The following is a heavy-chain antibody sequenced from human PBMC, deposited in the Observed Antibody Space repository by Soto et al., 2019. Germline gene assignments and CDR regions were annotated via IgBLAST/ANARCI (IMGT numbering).Heavy chain of an antibody. Sequence: GESLKISCKGSGYSFAGYWITWVRQKPGKGLEWMGRIDPSDSQTYYSPSFRGHVTISVTKSITTVFLQWSSLRASDTAMYYCARQIYDSDTGPNFQYYFNSWGQGTPVTVSS. V-gene: IGHV5-10-1*01. CDR1: GYSFAGYW. J-gene: IGHJ4*02. CDR3: ARQIYDSDTGPNFQYYFNS. D-gene: IGHD3-22*01. CDR2: IDPSDSQT.